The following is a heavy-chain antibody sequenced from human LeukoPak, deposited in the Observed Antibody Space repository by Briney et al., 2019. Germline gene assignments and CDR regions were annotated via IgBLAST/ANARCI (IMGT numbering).Heavy chain of an antibody. CDR3: ARGYSYDSSGYYLLGY. CDR1: GGTXSMHT. V-gene: IGHV1-69*13. CDR2: TIPMVGTA. J-gene: IGHJ4*02. D-gene: IGHD3-22*01. Sequence: SVKVSCKASGGTXSMHTISGVRQSPGQGLEWMGGTIPMVGTANYAQKFQGRVTITADESTNTAYMELSSLRSEDTAVYYCARGYSYDSSGYYLLGYWGQGTLVTVSA.